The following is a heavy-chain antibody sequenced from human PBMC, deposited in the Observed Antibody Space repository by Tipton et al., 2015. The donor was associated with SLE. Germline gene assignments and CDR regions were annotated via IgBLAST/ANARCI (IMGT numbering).Heavy chain of an antibody. CDR1: GFTFSSYE. V-gene: IGHV3-48*03. D-gene: IGHD6-13*01. Sequence: SLRLSCAASGFTFSSYEMNWVRQAPGKGLEWVSYISSSGSTIYYADSVKGRFTISRDNAKNSLYLQMNSLRAEDTAVYYCARVPIAAAGMRPFDYWGQGTLVTV. CDR2: ISSSGSTI. CDR3: ARVPIAAAGMRPFDY. J-gene: IGHJ4*02.